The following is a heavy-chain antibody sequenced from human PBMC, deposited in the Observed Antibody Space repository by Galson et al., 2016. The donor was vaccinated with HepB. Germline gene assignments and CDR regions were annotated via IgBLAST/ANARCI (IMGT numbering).Heavy chain of an antibody. CDR1: GFTFNNYG. Sequence: RLSCATSGFTFNNYGINWVRQAPGKGLEWVAVISYDGNNRHYADAVKGRFTISRDSSTNTVYLQMNSLRADDTAVYFCARDRGLLHYYYGMDVWGQGTTVTVSS. CDR3: ARDRGLLHYYYGMDV. J-gene: IGHJ6*02. V-gene: IGHV3-33*08. D-gene: IGHD4-17*01. CDR2: ISYDGNNR.